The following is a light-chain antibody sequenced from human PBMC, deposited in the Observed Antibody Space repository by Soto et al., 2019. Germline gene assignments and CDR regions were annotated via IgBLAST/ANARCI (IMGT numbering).Light chain of an antibody. CDR2: DVS. CDR1: SSDVGGYNY. CDR3: SSYTSSSSYV. J-gene: IGLJ1*01. Sequence: QSALTQPASVSGSPGQSITISCTGTSSDVGGYNYVSWYQQHPGKAPKLMIYDVSNRPSGVSNRFSGSKSGNTASLTISGLQAKDEADYYCSSYTSSSSYVFGTGTKLTV. V-gene: IGLV2-14*01.